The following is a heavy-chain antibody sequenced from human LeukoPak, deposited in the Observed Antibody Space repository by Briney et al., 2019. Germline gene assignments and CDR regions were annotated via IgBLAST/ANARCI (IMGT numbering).Heavy chain of an antibody. CDR3: ARARSCSSTSCLSGYGN. D-gene: IGHD2-2*01. Sequence: ETGGSLRLSCAASGFTFSSYAMSWVRQAPGKGLEWVSAISGSGGSTYYADSVKGRFTISRDNSKNTLYLQMNSLRAEDTAVYYCARARSCSSTSCLSGYGNWGQGTLVTVSS. V-gene: IGHV3-23*01. CDR2: ISGSGGST. CDR1: GFTFSSYA. J-gene: IGHJ4*02.